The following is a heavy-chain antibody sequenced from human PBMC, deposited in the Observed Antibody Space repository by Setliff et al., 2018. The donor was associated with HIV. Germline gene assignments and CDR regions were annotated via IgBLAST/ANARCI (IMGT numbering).Heavy chain of an antibody. D-gene: IGHD2-15*01. CDR1: GFTFSDYY. V-gene: IGHV3-11*04. J-gene: IGHJ4*02. CDR3: ARDLRSSHGSPNYFDY. Sequence: GGSLRLSCTASGFTFSDYYMSWIRQSPGKGLEWISYISSSGTTIYYADSVKGRFTISRDNAKNSLYLEMNSPRAEETAVYYCARDLRSSHGSPNYFDYWGRGALVTVSS. CDR2: ISSSGTTI.